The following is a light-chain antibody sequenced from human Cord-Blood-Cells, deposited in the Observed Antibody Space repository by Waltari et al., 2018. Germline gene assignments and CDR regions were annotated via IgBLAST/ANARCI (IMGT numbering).Light chain of an antibody. Sequence: QSVLTQPPSVSGAPGQRVTISCTGSSSNIGAGYDVHWYQLLPGTAPKLLIQGNSNRPSGVPDRFSGSKSGTSASLAITGLQAEDEADYYCQSYDSSLSGSVFGGGTKLTVL. CDR3: QSYDSSLSGSV. CDR2: GNS. V-gene: IGLV1-40*01. J-gene: IGLJ2*01. CDR1: SSNIGAGYD.